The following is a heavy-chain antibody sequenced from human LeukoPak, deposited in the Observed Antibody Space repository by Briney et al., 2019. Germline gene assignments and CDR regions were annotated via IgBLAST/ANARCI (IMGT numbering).Heavy chain of an antibody. CDR3: ARGGAAAVRRFDP. CDR1: GFTFSSYW. CDR2: IKQDGSEK. J-gene: IGHJ5*02. D-gene: IGHD6-13*01. V-gene: IGHV3-7*01. Sequence: GGSLRLSCAASGFTFSSYWMSWLRQAPGKGLEWVANIKQDGSEKYYVDSVKGRFTISRDNAKNSLYLQMNSLRAEDTPVYYCARGGAAAVRRFDPWGQGTLVTVSS.